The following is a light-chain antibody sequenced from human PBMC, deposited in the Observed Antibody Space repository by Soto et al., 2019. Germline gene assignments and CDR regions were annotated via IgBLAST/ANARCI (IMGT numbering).Light chain of an antibody. V-gene: IGLV2-14*01. CDR2: EVS. CDR1: SSDVGGYNH. CDR3: SSYTSTRTRVL. J-gene: IGLJ2*01. Sequence: QSALTQPASVSGSPGQSISISCTETSSDVGGYNHVSWYQQHPGKAPKLLIYEVSNRPSGVSSRFSGSKSANTASLTISGLQAEDEADYYCSSYTSTRTRVLFGGGTKVTVL.